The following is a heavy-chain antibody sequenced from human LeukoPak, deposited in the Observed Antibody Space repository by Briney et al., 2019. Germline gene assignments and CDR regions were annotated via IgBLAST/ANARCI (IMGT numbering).Heavy chain of an antibody. Sequence: PGGSLRLSCAASGFTFSSYGMHWVRQAPGKGLEWVAVISYDGFNKYYADAVKGRFTISRDNSKNTLYLQMNSLRAEDTAVYYCAKASSGSYWGGYFDYWGQGALVTVSS. V-gene: IGHV3-30*18. CDR1: GFTFSSYG. CDR2: ISYDGFNK. D-gene: IGHD1-26*01. CDR3: AKASSGSYWGGYFDY. J-gene: IGHJ4*02.